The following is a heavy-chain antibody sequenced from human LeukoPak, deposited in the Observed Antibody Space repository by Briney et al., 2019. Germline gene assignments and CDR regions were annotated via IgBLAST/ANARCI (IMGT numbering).Heavy chain of an antibody. Sequence: GESLKISCKGSGYSFTSYWISWVRQMPGNGLEWMGRIDPSDSYTNYRPSFQGHVTISADKSISTAYPQWSSLRASDTAMYYCARSPKYCSGTSCSVSYWGQGTLVTVSS. CDR3: ARSPKYCSGTSCSVSY. CDR1: GYSFTSYW. J-gene: IGHJ4*02. CDR2: IDPSDSYT. V-gene: IGHV5-10-1*01. D-gene: IGHD2-2*01.